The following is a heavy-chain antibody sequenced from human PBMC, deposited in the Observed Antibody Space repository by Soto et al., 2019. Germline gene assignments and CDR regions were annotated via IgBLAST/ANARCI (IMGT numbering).Heavy chain of an antibody. Sequence: QVQLVQSGAEVKKPGSSVKVSCKASGGTFSSYTISWVRQAPVQGLEWMGRIIPILGIANYAQKFQGRVTITADKSTSTAYMELSSLRSEDTAVYYCARGYCSGGSCYYTNDYWGQGTLVTVSS. J-gene: IGHJ4*02. D-gene: IGHD2-15*01. V-gene: IGHV1-69*02. CDR1: GGTFSSYT. CDR3: ARGYCSGGSCYYTNDY. CDR2: IIPILGIA.